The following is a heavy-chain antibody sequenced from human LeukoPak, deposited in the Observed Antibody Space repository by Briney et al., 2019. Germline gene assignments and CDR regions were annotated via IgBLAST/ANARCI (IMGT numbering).Heavy chain of an antibody. V-gene: IGHV1-69*05. CDR3: ARKDSYDSSEVYFQH. CDR2: IIPIFGTA. D-gene: IGHD3-22*01. CDR1: GGTFSSYA. J-gene: IGHJ1*01. Sequence: SVKVSCKASGGTFSSYAISWVRQAPGQGLEWIGRIIPIFGTANYAQKFQGRVTITTDESTSTAYMELSSLRSEDTAVYYCARKDSYDSSEVYFQHWGQGTLVTVSS.